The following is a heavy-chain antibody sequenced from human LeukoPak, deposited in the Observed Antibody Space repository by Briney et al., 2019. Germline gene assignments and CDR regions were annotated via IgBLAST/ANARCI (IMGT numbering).Heavy chain of an antibody. CDR3: ARDYSSSLGYYFGY. Sequence: SETLSLTCAVYGGSFSGYYWSWIRQPPGKGPEWIGYIYYSGSTYYNPSLKSRVTILIDTSKNQFSLKLRSVTAADTAIYYCARDYSSSLGYYFGYWGQGTLVTVSS. D-gene: IGHD6-13*01. CDR1: GGSFSGYY. V-gene: IGHV4-34*11. CDR2: IYYSGST. J-gene: IGHJ4*02.